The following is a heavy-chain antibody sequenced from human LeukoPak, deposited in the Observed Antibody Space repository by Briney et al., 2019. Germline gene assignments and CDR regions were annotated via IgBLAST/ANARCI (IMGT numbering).Heavy chain of an antibody. V-gene: IGHV3-7*01. CDR3: VSGYTSGY. D-gene: IGHD6-19*01. J-gene: IGHJ4*02. Sequence: GGSLRLSCAASGVTLSPYWMAWVRQAPGKGLEWVAAINQDGSGEYYMESVKGRFSVSRDNARNSAYLQLDSLRGEDSAVYYRVSGYTSGYWGQGTQVTVSS. CDR2: INQDGSGE. CDR1: GVTLSPYW.